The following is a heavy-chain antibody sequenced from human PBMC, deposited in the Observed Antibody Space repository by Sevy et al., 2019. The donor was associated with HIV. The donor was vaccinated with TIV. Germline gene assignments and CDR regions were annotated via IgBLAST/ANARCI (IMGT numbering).Heavy chain of an antibody. J-gene: IGHJ5*02. CDR1: GGSISSGDYY. D-gene: IGHD2-2*01. Sequence: SETLSLTCTVSGGSISSGDYYWTWIRQSPGKGLEWIGYIYYSGTTYYNPSLKSRFTFSVDTSKNQFSLRLSSVTAADTAVYYCARYCISPSPHNWFDPWGQGTLVTVSS. CDR2: IYYSGTT. CDR3: ARYCISPSPHNWFDP. V-gene: IGHV4-30-4*01.